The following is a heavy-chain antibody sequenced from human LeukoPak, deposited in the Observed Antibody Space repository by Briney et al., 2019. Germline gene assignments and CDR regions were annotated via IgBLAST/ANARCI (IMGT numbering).Heavy chain of an antibody. J-gene: IGHJ4*02. V-gene: IGHV3-48*04. CDR2: ISSASGSI. CDR1: GFTFSSYS. CDR3: ARAPTVLVGYCSSSSCQADY. Sequence: GGSLRLSCAASGFTFSSYSMNWVRQAPWKGLEWVSYISSASGSIYYADSVKGRFTISRDNAKNSLFLQMNSLRAEDTAVYYCARAPTVLVGYCSSSSCQADYWGQGTLVTVSS. D-gene: IGHD2-2*01.